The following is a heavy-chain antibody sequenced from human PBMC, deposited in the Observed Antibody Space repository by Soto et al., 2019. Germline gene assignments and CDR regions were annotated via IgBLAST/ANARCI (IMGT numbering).Heavy chain of an antibody. J-gene: IGHJ5*02. Sequence: QVQLQESGPGLVKPSQTLSLTCTVSGGSISSGGYYWSWIRQHPGKGLEWIGYIYYSGRTHYNPSLRSRVTTSVATSKNRFSLKLSSVTAADTAVYYCAKVPDTAMELHENWFDPWGQGTLVTVSS. V-gene: IGHV4-31*03. CDR1: GGSISSGGYY. D-gene: IGHD5-18*01. CDR3: AKVPDTAMELHENWFDP. CDR2: IYYSGRT.